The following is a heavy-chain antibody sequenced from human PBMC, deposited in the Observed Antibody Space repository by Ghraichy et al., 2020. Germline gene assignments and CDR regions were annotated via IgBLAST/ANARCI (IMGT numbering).Heavy chain of an antibody. CDR1: YYTFTSYG. CDR3: ARDQGYCSGGTCYSHFDY. J-gene: IGHJ4*02. V-gene: IGHV1-18*01. CDR2: ISAYNGNT. D-gene: IGHD2-15*01. Sequence: ASVKVSCKASYYTFTSYGISWVRQAPGQGLEWMAWISAYNGNTKYAQKFQGRVTMTTDTSTSTAYMELRSLRSDDTAVYYCARDQGYCSGGTCYSHFDYWGQGTLVTVSS.